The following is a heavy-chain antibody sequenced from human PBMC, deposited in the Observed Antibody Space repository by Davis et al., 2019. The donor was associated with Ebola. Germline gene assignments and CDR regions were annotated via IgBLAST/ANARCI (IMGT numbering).Heavy chain of an antibody. CDR3: ARAATYYDFWSGSNGMDV. CDR2: FDPEDGET. J-gene: IGHJ6*02. D-gene: IGHD3-3*01. V-gene: IGHV1-24*01. CDR1: GYTLTELS. Sequence: AASVKVSCKVSGYTLTELSMHWVRQAPGKGLEWMGGFDPEDGETIYAQKFQGRVTMTRDTSTSTVYMELSSLRSEDTAVYYCARAATYYDFWSGSNGMDVWGQGTTVTVSS.